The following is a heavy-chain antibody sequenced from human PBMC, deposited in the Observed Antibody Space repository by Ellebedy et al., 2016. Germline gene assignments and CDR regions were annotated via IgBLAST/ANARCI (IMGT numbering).Heavy chain of an antibody. CDR1: GFTFSSYA. J-gene: IGHJ4*02. Sequence: GESLKISCAASGFTFSSYAMSWVRQAPGKGLEWVSIISGSGTTTYHADSVKGRFTISRDNSKNTVYLQMNGLRADDTATYHCAKGGDCSNNGCSFDYWGQGTLVTVSS. V-gene: IGHV3-23*05. D-gene: IGHD2-2*01. CDR2: ISGSGTTT. CDR3: AKGGDCSNNGCSFDY.